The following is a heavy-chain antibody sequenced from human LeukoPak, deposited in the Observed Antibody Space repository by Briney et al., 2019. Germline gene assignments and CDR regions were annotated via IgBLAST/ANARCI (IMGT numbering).Heavy chain of an antibody. CDR1: SVSFSSYY. CDR2: MFHSGSP. V-gene: IGHV4-59*12. Sequence: SETLSLTCTVSSVSFSSYYWSWIRQPPGKGLEWVGYMFHSGSPSHNPSLKSRVTISVDTSKNQLSLKLSSVTAADTAVYYCARDVSSMFPNWIDPWGQGILVIVSS. J-gene: IGHJ5*02. CDR3: ARDVSSMFPNWIDP. D-gene: IGHD6-6*01.